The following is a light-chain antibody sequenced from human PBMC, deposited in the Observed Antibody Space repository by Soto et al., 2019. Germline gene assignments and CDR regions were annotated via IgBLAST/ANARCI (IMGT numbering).Light chain of an antibody. V-gene: IGKV3-20*01. CDR2: GAS. CDR3: QQYDTSPLT. Sequence: EIVLTQSPGSLSLSPGDGVTLSCRASQSLSSSLLAWYQQKPGQAPRLLISGASIRATGIPDRFSASGSGTDFTLTITGLEPEDFAVYYCQQYDTSPLTFGGGTQVEI. J-gene: IGKJ4*01. CDR1: QSLSSSL.